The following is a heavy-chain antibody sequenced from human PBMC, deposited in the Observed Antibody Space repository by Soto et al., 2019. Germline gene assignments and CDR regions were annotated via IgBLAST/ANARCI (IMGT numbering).Heavy chain of an antibody. CDR3: ARDRYCISTSCYSGMDV. Sequence: GGSLRLSCAASGFTFSSYGMHWVRQAPGKGLEWVAVIWYDGSNKYYADSVKGRFTISRDNSKNTLYLQMNSLRAEDTAVYYCARDRYCISTSCYSGMDVWGQGTTVTVSS. D-gene: IGHD2-2*02. CDR2: IWYDGSNK. J-gene: IGHJ6*02. V-gene: IGHV3-33*01. CDR1: GFTFSSYG.